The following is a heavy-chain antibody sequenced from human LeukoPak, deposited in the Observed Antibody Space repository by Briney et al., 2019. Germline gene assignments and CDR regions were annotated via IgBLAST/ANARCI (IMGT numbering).Heavy chain of an antibody. CDR2: ISAYNGNT. J-gene: IGHJ5*02. V-gene: IGHV1-18*01. D-gene: IGHD2-2*01. CDR1: GYTFTSYG. Sequence: ASVKDSCKASGYTFTSYGISWVRQAPGQGLEWMGWISAYNGNTNYAQKLQGRVTMTTDTSTSTAYMELRSLRSDDTAVYYCARVSRVIVVVPAATRGWFDPWGQGTLVTVSS. CDR3: ARVSRVIVVVPAATRGWFDP.